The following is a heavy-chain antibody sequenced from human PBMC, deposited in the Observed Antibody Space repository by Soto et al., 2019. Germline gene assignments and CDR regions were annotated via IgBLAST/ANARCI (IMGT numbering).Heavy chain of an antibody. Sequence: EVQLLESGGGLVQPGGSLRLSCAASGFTFSSYAMSWVRQAPGKGLEWVSVVSGSAGSTYYADSVRGRFTISRDNSKNTPYLQMNSLRAEDTAVYYCAKDASSGITSFDLWGRGTLVTVSS. CDR3: AKDASSGITSFDL. J-gene: IGHJ2*01. V-gene: IGHV3-23*01. D-gene: IGHD3-3*01. CDR2: VSGSAGST. CDR1: GFTFSSYA.